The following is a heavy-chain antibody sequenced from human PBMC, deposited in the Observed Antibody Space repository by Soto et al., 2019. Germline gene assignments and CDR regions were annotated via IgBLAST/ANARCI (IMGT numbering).Heavy chain of an antibody. V-gene: IGHV3-48*02. J-gene: IGHJ5*02. CDR3: ARESRFLEWLSLNWFDP. D-gene: IGHD3-3*01. Sequence: EVQLVESGGGLVQPGGSLRPSCAASGFTFSSYSMNWVRQAPGKGLEWVSYISSSSSTIYYADSVKGRFTISRDNAKNSLYLQMNSLRDEDTAVYYCARESRFLEWLSLNWFDPWGQGTLVTVSS. CDR1: GFTFSSYS. CDR2: ISSSSSTI.